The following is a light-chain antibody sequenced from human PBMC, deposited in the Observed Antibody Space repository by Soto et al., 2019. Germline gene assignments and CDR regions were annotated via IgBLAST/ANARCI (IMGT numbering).Light chain of an antibody. CDR1: QSVTSA. CDR2: GAS. CDR3: HHYSSWPPYT. Sequence: EIVVTQSPDTLSVSPGDRAALSCRTSQSVTSALAWYQQKPGQAPRLLIYGASSRAAGIPARFSGSGSGTEFTLTISSLQSGDFAVYYCHHYSSWPPYTFGQGTKLEIK. V-gene: IGKV3D-15*01. J-gene: IGKJ2*01.